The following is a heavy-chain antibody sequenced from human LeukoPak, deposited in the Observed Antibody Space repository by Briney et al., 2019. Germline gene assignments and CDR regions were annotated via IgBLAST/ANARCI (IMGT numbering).Heavy chain of an antibody. Sequence: SETLSLTCTVSGASISSYYWSWIRQPPGKGLEWIGYISYSGSTNYIPSLKSRVTISVDTSRKQFSLKLSSVTAADTAVYYCTRGSVVAANFDYWGQGTLVTVSS. CDR3: TRGSVVAANFDY. V-gene: IGHV4-59*01. CDR1: GASISSYY. D-gene: IGHD2-15*01. CDR2: ISYSGST. J-gene: IGHJ4*02.